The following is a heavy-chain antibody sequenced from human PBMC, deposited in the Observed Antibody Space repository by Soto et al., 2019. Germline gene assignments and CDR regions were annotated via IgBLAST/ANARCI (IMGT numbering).Heavy chain of an antibody. CDR3: VVSWFGDANWFDP. Sequence: GGSLRLSCAASGFTFSSYWMHWVRQAPGKGLVWVSRINSDGSSTSYADSVKGRFTISRDNAKNTLYLQMNSLRAEDTAVYYCVVSWFGDANWFDPWGQGTLVTVSS. D-gene: IGHD3-10*01. V-gene: IGHV3-74*01. CDR1: GFTFSSYW. J-gene: IGHJ5*02. CDR2: INSDGSST.